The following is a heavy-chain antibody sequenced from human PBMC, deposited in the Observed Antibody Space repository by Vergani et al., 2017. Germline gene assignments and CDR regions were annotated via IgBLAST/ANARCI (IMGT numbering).Heavy chain of an antibody. CDR3: AKANPRNSGYDYLYYYHAMDV. D-gene: IGHD5-12*01. J-gene: IGHJ6*02. CDR2: IRGSGGIT. V-gene: IGHV3-23*01. Sequence: EVQLLESGGDLVQPGGSLRLSCAASGFTFNHYAMNWFPQAPGKGLEWVSGIRGSGGITYYAGSVKGRFTISRDSSKNTLYLQMNSLSAGYTAVNYCAKANPRNSGYDYLYYYHAMDVWGQGTTVTVSS. CDR1: GFTFNHYA.